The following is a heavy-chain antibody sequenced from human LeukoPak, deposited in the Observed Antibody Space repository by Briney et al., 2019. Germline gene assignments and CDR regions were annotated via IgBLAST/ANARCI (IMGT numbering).Heavy chain of an antibody. CDR1: GGSISSYY. J-gene: IGHJ6*03. V-gene: IGHV4-59*01. CDR3: ASDYPLYFYYTDV. Sequence: SETLSLTCTVSGGSISSYYWSWIRQPPGKGLEWIGYIYYSGSTNYNPSLKSRVTISVDTSKNQFSLKLSSVTAADTAVYYCASDYPLYFYYTDVWGKGTTVTVSS. CDR2: IYYSGST.